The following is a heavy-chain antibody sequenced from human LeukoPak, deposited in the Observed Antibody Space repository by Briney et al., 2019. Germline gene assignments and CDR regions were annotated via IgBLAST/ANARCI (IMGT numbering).Heavy chain of an antibody. J-gene: IGHJ5*02. Sequence: ASVKVSCKASGYTFTSYYMHWVRQGPGQGLEWMGIINPSGGSTSYAQKFQGRVTMTRDTSTSTVYMELSSLRSEDTAVYYCARELNGRITIFGVVNWFDPWGQGTLVTVSS. CDR3: ARELNGRITIFGVVNWFDP. CDR1: GYTFTSYY. CDR2: INPSGGST. D-gene: IGHD3-3*01. V-gene: IGHV1-46*01.